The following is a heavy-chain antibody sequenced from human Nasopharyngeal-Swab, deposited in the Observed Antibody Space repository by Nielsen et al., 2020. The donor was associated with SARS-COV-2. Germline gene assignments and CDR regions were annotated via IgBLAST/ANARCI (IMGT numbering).Heavy chain of an antibody. CDR2: ISASGGST. CDR3: AKAEDTAMVTVDY. V-gene: IGHV3-23*01. D-gene: IGHD5-18*01. CDR1: GFTFNIYA. Sequence: GESLKISCIASGFTFNIYAMAWVRRTPGRGLQWVSGISASGGSTYYTDSVKGRFAVSRDNSRNTLYLQMHSLRVEDTALYYCAKAEDTAMVTVDYWGQGTLVTVSS. J-gene: IGHJ4*02.